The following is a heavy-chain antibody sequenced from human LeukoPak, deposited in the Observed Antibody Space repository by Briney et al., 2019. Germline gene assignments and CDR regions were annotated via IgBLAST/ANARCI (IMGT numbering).Heavy chain of an antibody. CDR1: GGSFSGYF. D-gene: IGHD2-8*02. Sequence: SETLSLTCGVSGGSFSGYFWSWIRQPPGKGLEWIGEINHNERTNYNPSLKSRVTMSVDTSKKQFSLKLSAVTAADTAVYYCARGGRYCAGFFFSGWLAPGGKGTLVPVSP. J-gene: IGHJ5*02. CDR2: INHNERT. CDR3: ARGGRYCAGFFFSGWLAP. V-gene: IGHV4-34*01.